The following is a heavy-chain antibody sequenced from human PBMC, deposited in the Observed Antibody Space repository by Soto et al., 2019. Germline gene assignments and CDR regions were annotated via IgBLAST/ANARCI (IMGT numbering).Heavy chain of an antibody. V-gene: IGHV4-34*01. CDR1: GGSFSAYS. D-gene: IGHD2-15*01. J-gene: IGHJ4*02. CDR3: ARLRYCSGGYCHGGEDY. CDR2: INYTGST. Sequence: SETLSLTCAVYGGSFSAYSWTWIRQPPEKGLEWIGEINYTGSTNYSPSLKSRVTISIDTSRNQFSLTLGSVTAADTAVYYCARLRYCSGGYCHGGEDYWGQGTLVTVSS.